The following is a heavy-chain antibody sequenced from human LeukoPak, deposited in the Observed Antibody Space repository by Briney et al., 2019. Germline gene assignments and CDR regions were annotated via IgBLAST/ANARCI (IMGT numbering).Heavy chain of an antibody. Sequence: PSETLSLTCTVSGGSISSSSYYWGWIRQPPGKGLEWIGSIYYSGSTYYNPSLKSRVTISVDTSKNQFSLKLSSVTAADTAVYYCARVAKVLWFGELSIWFDPWGQGTLVTVSS. CDR2: IYYSGST. V-gene: IGHV4-39*07. D-gene: IGHD3-10*01. CDR1: GGSISSSSYY. CDR3: ARVAKVLWFGELSIWFDP. J-gene: IGHJ5*02.